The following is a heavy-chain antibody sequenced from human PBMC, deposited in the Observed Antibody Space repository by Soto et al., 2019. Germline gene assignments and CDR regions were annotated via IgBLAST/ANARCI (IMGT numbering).Heavy chain of an antibody. J-gene: IGHJ6*03. CDR1: GYTLTELS. D-gene: IGHD1-20*01. CDR2: FDPEDGET. CDR3: ATENGITGTTGYYYYMDV. V-gene: IGHV1-24*01. Sequence: ASVKVSCKVSGYTLTELSMHWVRQAPGKGLEWMGGFDPEDGETIYAQKFQGRVTMTEDTSTDTAYMELSSLRSEDTAVYYCATENGITGTTGYYYYMDVWGKGTTVTVSS.